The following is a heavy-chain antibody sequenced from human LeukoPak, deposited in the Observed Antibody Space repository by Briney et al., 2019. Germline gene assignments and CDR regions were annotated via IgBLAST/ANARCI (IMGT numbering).Heavy chain of an antibody. CDR3: ARGSMTMIVVAASGPDY. CDR1: GYAFTGYY. J-gene: IGHJ4*02. D-gene: IGHD3-22*01. Sequence: ASVKVSCKASGYAFTGYYMHWVRQAPGQGLEWMGRINPNSCGTNYAQKFQGRVTMTRDTSISTAYMELSRLRSDDTAVYYCARGSMTMIVVAASGPDYWGQGTLVTVSS. V-gene: IGHV1-2*06. CDR2: INPNSCGT.